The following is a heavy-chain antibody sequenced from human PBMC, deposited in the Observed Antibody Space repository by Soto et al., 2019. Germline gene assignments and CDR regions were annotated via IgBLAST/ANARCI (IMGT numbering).Heavy chain of an antibody. V-gene: IGHV1-8*01. CDR1: GYSFTSYD. Sequence: QVQLVQSGAEVKKPGASVKVSCKASGYSFTSYDINWVRQATGQGLEWMGWMNPNSGNTAYAQKFLGRVTMTRNPSISTAYMELSSLRSENTAVDYCARERTRGFDPWGQGTLVTVSS. CDR2: MNPNSGNT. CDR3: ARERTRGFDP. J-gene: IGHJ5*02.